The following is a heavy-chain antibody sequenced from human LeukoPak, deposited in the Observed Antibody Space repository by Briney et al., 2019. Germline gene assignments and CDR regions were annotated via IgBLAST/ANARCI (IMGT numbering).Heavy chain of an antibody. J-gene: IGHJ1*01. D-gene: IGHD2-21*02. CDR3: ARGYCGGDCYGY. V-gene: IGHV3-21*01. Sequence: PGGSLRLSCAASGFSFSNYAMNWVRQAPGKGLEWVSSIDGSSSHIYYADSVKGRFTISRDNTKSSLYLQMNSLRVEDMAVYYCARGYCGGDCYGYWGQGTLVTVSS. CDR2: IDGSSSHI. CDR1: GFSFSNYA.